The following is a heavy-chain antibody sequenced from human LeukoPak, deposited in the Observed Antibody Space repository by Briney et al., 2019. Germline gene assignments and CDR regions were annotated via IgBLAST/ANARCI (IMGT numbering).Heavy chain of an antibody. CDR2: IYSGGST. D-gene: IGHD3-16*02. CDR3: AKGKGGSIMIAFGGVIASDY. Sequence: TGGSLRLSCAASGFTVSSNYTSWVRQAPGKGLEWVSVIYSGGSTYYADSVKGRFTISRDNSKNTLYLRMNSLRADDTAVYYCAKGKGGSIMIAFGGVIASDYWGQGTLVTVSS. CDR1: GFTVSSNY. V-gene: IGHV3-66*01. J-gene: IGHJ4*02.